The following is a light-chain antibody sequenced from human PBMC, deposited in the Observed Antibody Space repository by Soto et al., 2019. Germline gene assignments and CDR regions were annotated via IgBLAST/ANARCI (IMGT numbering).Light chain of an antibody. V-gene: IGKV3-15*01. CDR1: QSVNSN. CDR3: QQYNNWWT. CDR2: GAS. J-gene: IGKJ1*01. Sequence: EIVMTQSPATLSVSPGERATLSCRASQSVNSNLAWYQQKPGQAPRLLIYGASTRATGIPARFSGSGSGTEFTLTISSLQSEDFADYYCQQYNNWWTFGQGTKVEIK.